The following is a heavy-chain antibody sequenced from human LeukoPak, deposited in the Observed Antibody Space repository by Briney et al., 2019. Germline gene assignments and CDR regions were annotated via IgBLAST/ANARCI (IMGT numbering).Heavy chain of an antibody. V-gene: IGHV3-7*01. CDR3: ARDYGRVAATFYYYYYMDV. Sequence: PGGSLRLSCAASGFTFSSYWMSWVRQAPGKGLEWVSNIKQDGSEKYYVDSVKGRFTISRDNAKNSLYLQMNSLRAEDTAVYYCARDYGRVAATFYYYYYMDVWGKGTTVTVSS. D-gene: IGHD2-15*01. CDR2: IKQDGSEK. CDR1: GFTFSSYW. J-gene: IGHJ6*03.